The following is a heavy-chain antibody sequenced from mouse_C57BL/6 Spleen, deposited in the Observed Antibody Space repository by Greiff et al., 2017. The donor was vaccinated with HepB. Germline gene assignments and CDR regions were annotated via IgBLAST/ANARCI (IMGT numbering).Heavy chain of an antibody. Sequence: DVKLVESGGGLVQPGGSLSLSCAASGFTFTDYYMSWVRQPPGKALEWLGFIRNKANGYTTEYSASVKGRFTISRDNSQSILYLQMNALRAEDSATYYCARYTTAQALYAMDYWGQGTSVTVSS. J-gene: IGHJ4*01. V-gene: IGHV7-3*01. D-gene: IGHD3-2*02. CDR3: ARYTTAQALYAMDY. CDR2: IRNKANGYTT. CDR1: GFTFTDYY.